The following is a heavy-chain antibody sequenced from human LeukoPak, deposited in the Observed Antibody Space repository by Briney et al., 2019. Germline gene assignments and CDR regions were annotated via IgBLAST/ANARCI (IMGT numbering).Heavy chain of an antibody. CDR3: AAKDGYNRNRYYFDF. D-gene: IGHD5-24*01. V-gene: IGHV1-58*02. Sequence: SVKVSCKASGFTFTSSAMQWVRQARGQRLEWIGWIVVGSGNTNYAQKFQERVTITRDMSTSTAYMELSSLRSEDTAVYYCAAKDGYNRNRYYFDFWGRGTLVTVSS. J-gene: IGHJ4*02. CDR1: GFTFTSSA. CDR2: IVVGSGNT.